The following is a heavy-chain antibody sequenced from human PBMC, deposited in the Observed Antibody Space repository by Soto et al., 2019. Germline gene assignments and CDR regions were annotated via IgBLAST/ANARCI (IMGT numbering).Heavy chain of an antibody. CDR2: MFHSGST. CDR1: CGSISSNDW. J-gene: IGHJ4*02. D-gene: IGHD3-22*01. Sequence: SETLSLTCAVSCGSISSNDWWTWLRQSPGKGLEWIAEMFHSGSTNYNPSLKSRVTISVDKSKNQFSLKLSSVTAADTAVYYCVADYYDSSVSGYWGQGTLVTVSS. CDR3: VADYYDSSVSGY. V-gene: IGHV4-4*02.